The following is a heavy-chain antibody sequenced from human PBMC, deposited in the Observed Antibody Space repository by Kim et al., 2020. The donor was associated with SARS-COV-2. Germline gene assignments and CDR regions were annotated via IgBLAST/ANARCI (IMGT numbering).Heavy chain of an antibody. D-gene: IGHD2-15*01. CDR1: GFTFSSYA. Sequence: GGSLRLSCAASGFTFSSYAMHWVRQAPGKGLEWVAVISYDGSNKYYADSVKGRFTISRDNSKNTLYLQMNSLRAEDTAVYYCARGDIVVVVAPIDYWGQGTPVTVSP. V-gene: IGHV3-30-3*01. CDR2: ISYDGSNK. J-gene: IGHJ4*02. CDR3: ARGDIVVVVAPIDY.